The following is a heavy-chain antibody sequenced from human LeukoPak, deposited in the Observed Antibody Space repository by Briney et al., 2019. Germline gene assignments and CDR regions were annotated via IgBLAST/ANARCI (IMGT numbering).Heavy chain of an antibody. J-gene: IGHJ2*01. CDR3: ARGVSSDWYSGYYFDL. Sequence: ASVKVSCKASGGTFSSYAISWVRQAPGQGLEWMGGIIPIFGTANYAQKFQGRVTITTDESTSTAYMELSSLRSEDTAVYYCARGVSSDWYSGYYFDLWGRGTLVTVSS. CDR2: IIPIFGTA. V-gene: IGHV1-69*05. CDR1: GGTFSSYA. D-gene: IGHD6-19*01.